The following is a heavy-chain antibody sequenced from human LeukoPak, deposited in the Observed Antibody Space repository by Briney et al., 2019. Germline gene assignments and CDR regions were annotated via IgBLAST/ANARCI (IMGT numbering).Heavy chain of an antibody. J-gene: IGHJ3*02. CDR2: ISYDGSNK. CDR3: ARREAGDAFDI. D-gene: IGHD3-10*01. V-gene: IGHV3-30-3*01. Sequence: GGSLRLSCAASGFTFSSYAMHWVRQAPGKGLEWVAVISYDGSNKYYADSVKGRFTISRDNSKNTLYLQMNSLRAEDTAVYYCARREAGDAFDIWGQGTMVTVSS. CDR1: GFTFSSYA.